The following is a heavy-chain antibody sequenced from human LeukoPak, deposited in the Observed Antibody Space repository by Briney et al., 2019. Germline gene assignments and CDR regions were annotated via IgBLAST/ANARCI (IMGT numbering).Heavy chain of an antibody. Sequence: ASVKVSCKASGYTFTDYFIHWVRQAPGQGLEWMGRINPNSGGTDDAQNFQGRVTMTRDTSISTAYMELSRLRSDDTAVYYCARDLPSTPNWELDSWGQGTLVTVSS. V-gene: IGHV1-2*06. J-gene: IGHJ4*02. CDR3: ARDLPSTPNWELDS. CDR2: INPNSGGT. D-gene: IGHD7-27*01. CDR1: GYTFTDYF.